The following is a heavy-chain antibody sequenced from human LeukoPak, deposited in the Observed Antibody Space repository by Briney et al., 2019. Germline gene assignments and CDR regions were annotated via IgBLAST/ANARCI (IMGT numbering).Heavy chain of an antibody. V-gene: IGHV1-2*04. CDR2: INPDSGGT. CDR3: ARGTLTAPRSAFDI. D-gene: IGHD1-14*01. CDR1: GYTFTGYY. Sequence: ASVKVSCRASGYTFTGYYMSWVRQAPGLGLEWMGWINPDSGGTHYAQNFQGWVTMTRDTSISTAYMELSRLRSDDTAAYYCARGTLTAPRSAFDIWGQGTMVTVSS. J-gene: IGHJ3*02.